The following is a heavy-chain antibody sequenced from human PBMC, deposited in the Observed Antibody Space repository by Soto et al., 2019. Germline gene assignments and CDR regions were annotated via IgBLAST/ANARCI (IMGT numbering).Heavy chain of an antibody. Sequence: GGSLRLSCAASGFSFSTYSMNWVRQAPGKGLEWVSYISSVTNTIYYADSVRGRFTISRDNVMDSLYLQMNSLRAEDTAVYYCARVGQDYYYGMDVWGQGTTVTVSS. V-gene: IGHV3-48*01. D-gene: IGHD1-26*01. CDR1: GFSFSTYS. J-gene: IGHJ6*02. CDR3: ARVGQDYYYGMDV. CDR2: ISSVTNTI.